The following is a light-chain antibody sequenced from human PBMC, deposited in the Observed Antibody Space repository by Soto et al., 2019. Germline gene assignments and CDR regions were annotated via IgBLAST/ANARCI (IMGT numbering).Light chain of an antibody. J-gene: IGLJ1*01. CDR2: EVN. CDR1: RSDIGDSNF. V-gene: IGLV2-14*01. Sequence: QSALTQPASVSGSPGQSATISCTGPRSDIGDSNFISWYQQSPGKAPRLLIYEVNNRPSGVSRRFSGSKAGNTASLTISGLLEDDEADYFCASFRSGTILVFGSGTKLTVL. CDR3: ASFRSGTILV.